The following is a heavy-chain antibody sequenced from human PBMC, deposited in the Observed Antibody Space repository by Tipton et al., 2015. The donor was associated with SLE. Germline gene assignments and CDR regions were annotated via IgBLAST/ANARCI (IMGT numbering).Heavy chain of an antibody. CDR3: ARQGNRNVDDAFDI. V-gene: IGHV1-69*05. D-gene: IGHD1-14*01. CDR1: GGTFSGYA. J-gene: IGHJ3*02. Sequence: QSGPEVKKPGSSVKVSCKASGGTFSGYAISWVRQAPGQGLEWMGGIIPILGIANYPQKFQGRVTITTDESTSTAYMELSSLRSEDTAVYCCARQGNRNVDDAFDIWGQGTMVTVSS. CDR2: IIPILGIA.